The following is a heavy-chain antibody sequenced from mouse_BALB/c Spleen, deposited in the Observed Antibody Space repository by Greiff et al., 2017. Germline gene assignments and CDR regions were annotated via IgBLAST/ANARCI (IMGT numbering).Heavy chain of an antibody. D-gene: IGHD4-1*01. CDR3: ARDRRTGTGFDY. V-gene: IGHV2-9*02. CDR1: GFSLTSYG. J-gene: IGHJ2*01. CDR2: IWAGGST. Sequence: VKLQESGPGLVAPSQSLSITCTVSGFSLTSYGVHWVRQPPGKGLEWLGVIWAGGSTNYNSALMSRLSISKDNSKSQVFLKMNSLQTDDTAMYYCARDRRTGTGFDYWGQGTTLTVSS.